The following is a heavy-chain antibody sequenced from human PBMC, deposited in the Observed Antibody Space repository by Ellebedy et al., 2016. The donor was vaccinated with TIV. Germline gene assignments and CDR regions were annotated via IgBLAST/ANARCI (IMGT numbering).Heavy chain of an antibody. CDR3: ARQVAQKYCSGGSCSPNGMDV. V-gene: IGHV4-59*08. CDR2: IYYSGST. J-gene: IGHJ6*02. CDR1: GGSISSYS. D-gene: IGHD2-15*01. Sequence: SETLSLTXSVSGGSISSYSWSWIRQPPGKGLEWIGYIYYSGSTYYNPSLKSRVTISVDTSKNQFSLKLSSVTAADTAVYYCARQVAQKYCSGGSCSPNGMDVWGQGTTVTVSS.